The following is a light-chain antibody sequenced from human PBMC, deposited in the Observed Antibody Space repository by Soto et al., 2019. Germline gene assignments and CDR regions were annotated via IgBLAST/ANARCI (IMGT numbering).Light chain of an antibody. J-gene: IGKJ5*01. CDR1: QSVSND. CDR3: QQYTTWTPIP. Sequence: EMVLTQSPCTLFLSPGDRATLSCRASQSVSNDYVAWVQQKPGQAPRLLIYGASTRATGIPARFSGSGSGTEFTLIISSLQSEDFAVYYCQQYTTWTPIPFGQGTRLEIK. V-gene: IGKV3D-15*01. CDR2: GAS.